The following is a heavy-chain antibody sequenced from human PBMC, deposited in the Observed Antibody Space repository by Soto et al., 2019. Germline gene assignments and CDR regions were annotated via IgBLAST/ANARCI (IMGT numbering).Heavy chain of an antibody. V-gene: IGHV4-4*02. Sequence: QVQLQESGPGLVKPSGTLSLTCVVSGGSISSNKWWSWVRQPPGKGLEWIGEIYHGGTTNYNPSLKMRVTISVDKSKNQFSLKLISVTAADPAVYYCARHGYQEGWFDPWGQGTLVTVSS. D-gene: IGHD6-25*01. CDR2: IYHGGTT. J-gene: IGHJ5*02. CDR1: GGSISSNKW. CDR3: ARHGYQEGWFDP.